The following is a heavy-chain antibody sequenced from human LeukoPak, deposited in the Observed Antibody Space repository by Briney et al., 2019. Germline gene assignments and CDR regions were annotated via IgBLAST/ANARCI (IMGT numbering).Heavy chain of an antibody. CDR2: ISWNSGSI. D-gene: IGHD5-18*01. CDR3: AKDIGYSYGFGLDY. J-gene: IGHJ4*02. CDR1: GFTFSSYA. Sequence: GGSLRLSCAASGFTFSSYAMHWVRQAPGKGLEWVSGISWNSGSIGYADSVKGRFTISRDNAKNSLYLQMNSLRAEDTALYYCAKDIGYSYGFGLDYWGQGTLVTVSS. V-gene: IGHV3-9*01.